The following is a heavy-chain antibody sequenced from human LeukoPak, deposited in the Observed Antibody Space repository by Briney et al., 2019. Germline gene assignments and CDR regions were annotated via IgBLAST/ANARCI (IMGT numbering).Heavy chain of an antibody. CDR2: IKEDGSRT. D-gene: IGHD2-2*01. Sequence: GGSLRLSCVASGFTFSSYWMTWVRQAPGRGLERVANIKEDGSRTYYMDSVKGRFTTSRDNAKSSLYLQMNSLRAEDTAVYYCAREIPGELNAFDIWGQGTMVTVSS. J-gene: IGHJ3*02. CDR1: GFTFSSYW. CDR3: AREIPGELNAFDI. V-gene: IGHV3-7*01.